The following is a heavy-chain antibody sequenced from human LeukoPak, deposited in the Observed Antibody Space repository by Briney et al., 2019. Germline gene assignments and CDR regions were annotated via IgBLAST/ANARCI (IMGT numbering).Heavy chain of an antibody. CDR1: GFSFTSYA. CDR2: VSRSGGAT. D-gene: IGHD6-13*01. Sequence: GGSLRLSCAASGFSFTSYAMSWVRQAQGKGLEWVSAVSRSGGATYYADSVKGRFTISRDNSKSTVYLEMNSLRAEDTAVYYCARSQPGYSSTRFDYWGQGTLVTVSS. V-gene: IGHV3-23*01. J-gene: IGHJ4*02. CDR3: ARSQPGYSSTRFDY.